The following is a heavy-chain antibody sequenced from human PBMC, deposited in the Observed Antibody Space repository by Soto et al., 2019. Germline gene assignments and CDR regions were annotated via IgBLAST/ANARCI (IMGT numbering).Heavy chain of an antibody. D-gene: IGHD3-22*01. CDR3: ARDGFGDYYDSSGPIDY. J-gene: IGHJ4*02. CDR1: GYTFTSYA. V-gene: IGHV1-3*01. Sequence: GASVKVSCKASGYTFTSYAMHWVRHAPGQRLEWMGWINAGNGNTKYSQKFKGRVTITRDTSASTAYMELSSLRSEDTAVYYCARDGFGDYYDSSGPIDYWGQGTLVTSPQ. CDR2: INAGNGNT.